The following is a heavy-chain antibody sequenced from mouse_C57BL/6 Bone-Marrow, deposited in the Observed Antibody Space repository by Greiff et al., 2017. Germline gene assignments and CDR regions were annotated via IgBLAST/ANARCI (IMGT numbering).Heavy chain of an antibody. CDR1: GYTFTSYG. D-gene: IGHD2-4*01. CDR2: IYPRSGNT. V-gene: IGHV1-81*01. CDR3: AREMITQYYFDY. J-gene: IGHJ2*01. Sequence: VQLQESGAELARPGASVKLSCKASGYTFTSYGISWVKQRTGQGLEWIGEIYPRSGNTYYNEKFKGKATLTAAKSSSTAYMELRSLTSEDSAVYFCAREMITQYYFDYWGQGTTLTVSS.